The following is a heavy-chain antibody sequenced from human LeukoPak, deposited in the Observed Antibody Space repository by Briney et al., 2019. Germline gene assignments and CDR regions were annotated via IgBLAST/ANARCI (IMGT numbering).Heavy chain of an antibody. J-gene: IGHJ4*02. Sequence: SETLSLTCTVSGASFSTYYWSWIRQPAGKGLEWIGRVYASGNTNYNPSLKSRVTMSVDTSKNQFSLKLSSVTAADTAVYYCARDLSSNWYSDYFVYWGQGTLAAVSS. D-gene: IGHD6-13*01. CDR3: ARDLSSNWYSDYFVY. CDR2: VYASGNT. V-gene: IGHV4-4*07. CDR1: GASFSTYY.